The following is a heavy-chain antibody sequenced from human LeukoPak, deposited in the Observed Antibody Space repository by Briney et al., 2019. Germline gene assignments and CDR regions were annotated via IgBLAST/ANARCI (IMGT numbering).Heavy chain of an antibody. CDR1: GYTFTGYY. D-gene: IGHD7-27*01. CDR2: INPNSGGT. V-gene: IGHV1-2*02. J-gene: IGHJ3*02. CDR3: ARVTDSGDQALRIGHDAFDI. Sequence: EASVKVSCKASGYTFTGYYMHWVRQAPGQGLEWMGWINPNSGGTNYAQKFQGRVTMTRDTSISTAYMELSRLRSDDTAVYYCARVTDSGDQALRIGHDAFDIWGQGTMVTVSS.